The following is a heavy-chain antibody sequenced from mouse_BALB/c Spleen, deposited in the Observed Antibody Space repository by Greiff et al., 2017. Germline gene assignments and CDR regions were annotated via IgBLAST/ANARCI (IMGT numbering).Heavy chain of an antibody. D-gene: IGHD3-1*01. CDR3: ASGGPWFAY. CDR1: GFNIKDTY. J-gene: IGHJ3*01. CDR2: IDPANGNT. Sequence: EVQGVESGAELVKPGASVKLSCTASGFNIKDTYMHWVKQRPEQGLEWIGRIDPANGNTKYDPKFQGKATITADTSSNTAYLQLSSLTSEDTAVYYCASGGPWFAYWGQGTLVTVSA. V-gene: IGHV14-3*02.